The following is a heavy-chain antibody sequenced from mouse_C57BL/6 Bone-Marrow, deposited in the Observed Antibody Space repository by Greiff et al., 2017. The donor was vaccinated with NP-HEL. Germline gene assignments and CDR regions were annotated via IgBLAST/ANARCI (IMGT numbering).Heavy chain of an antibody. V-gene: IGHV1-59*01. J-gene: IGHJ1*03. CDR1: GYTFTSYW. Sequence: QVQLQQPGAELVRPGTSVKLSCKASGYTFTSYWMHWVKQRPGQGLEWIGVIDPSDSYTNYNQKFKGKATLTVDTSSSTAYMQRSSLTSEDSAVYYCARSLYGSSPYWYFDVWGTGTTVTVSS. CDR2: IDPSDSYT. CDR3: ARSLYGSSPYWYFDV. D-gene: IGHD1-1*01.